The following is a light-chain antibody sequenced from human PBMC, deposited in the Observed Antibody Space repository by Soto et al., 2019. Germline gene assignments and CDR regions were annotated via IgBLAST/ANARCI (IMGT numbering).Light chain of an antibody. CDR2: LGS. Sequence: DIVMTQSPLSLPVTPGASASISCRSSQSLLQSNGYNYLDWYLQKPRQSPQLLIYLGSNRASGVPDRFSGSGSGTDFTLKISRVEAEDVGVYYCMQALQPPLTFGQGTRLEIK. CDR3: MQALQPPLT. V-gene: IGKV2-28*01. CDR1: QSLLQSNGYNY. J-gene: IGKJ5*01.